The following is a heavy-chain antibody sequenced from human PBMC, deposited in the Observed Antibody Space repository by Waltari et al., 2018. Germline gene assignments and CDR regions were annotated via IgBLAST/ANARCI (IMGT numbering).Heavy chain of an antibody. CDR3: VRLEDCTGPGGNCYSGAPFAVDV. CDR2: INQSPNS. CDR1: GGSLRGYY. J-gene: IGHJ6*02. D-gene: IGHD2-8*02. V-gene: IGHV4-34*01. Sequence: QVHLQQWGAGLLRPSETLSLICAVYGGSLRGYYWGWIRQPPGKGLEWIGEINQSPNSNYNPSLRIRVNMSRDTSQNQFSLQLSSVTAADTGVYYCVRLEDCTGPGGNCYSGAPFAVDVWGQGTTVTVPS.